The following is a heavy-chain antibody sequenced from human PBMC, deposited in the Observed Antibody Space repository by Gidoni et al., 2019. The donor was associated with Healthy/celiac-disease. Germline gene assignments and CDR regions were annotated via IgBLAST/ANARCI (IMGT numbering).Heavy chain of an antibody. CDR3: ARHALPTSIAAAGTNREAY. CDR1: GYSFTSYW. CDR2: IDPSDSYT. V-gene: IGHV5-10-1*03. J-gene: IGHJ4*02. Sequence: EVQLVQSGAEVKKPGESLRISCKGSGYSFTSYWISWVRQMPGKGLEWMGRIDPSDSYTNYSPSFQGHVTISADKSISTAYLQWSSLKASDTAMYYCARHALPTSIAAAGTNREAYWGQGTLVTVSS. D-gene: IGHD6-13*01.